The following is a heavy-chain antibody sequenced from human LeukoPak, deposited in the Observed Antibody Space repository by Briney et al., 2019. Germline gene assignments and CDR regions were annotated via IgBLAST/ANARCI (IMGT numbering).Heavy chain of an antibody. D-gene: IGHD3-10*02. Sequence: GGSLRLSCAASGFTFNTYWMHWVRQAPGKGLVWVSRINNDGSDVNYADSVKGRFTISRDNAKNILYLQMNSLRAEDTAVYYCAELGITMIGGVWGKGTTVTISS. CDR3: AELGITMIGGV. CDR2: INNDGSDV. V-gene: IGHV3-74*01. J-gene: IGHJ6*04. CDR1: GFTFNTYW.